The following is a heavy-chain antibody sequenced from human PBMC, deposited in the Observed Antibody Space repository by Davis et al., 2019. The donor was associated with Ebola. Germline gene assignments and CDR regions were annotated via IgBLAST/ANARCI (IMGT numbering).Heavy chain of an antibody. Sequence: SETLSLTCAVYGGSFSGYYWSWIRQPPGKGLEWIGEINHSGSTNYNPSLKSRVTISVDKSKNQLSLKLSSVTAADTAVYYCAREYGGNFDYWGQGTLVTVSS. CDR2: INHSGST. D-gene: IGHD4-23*01. CDR3: AREYGGNFDY. CDR1: GGSFSGYY. V-gene: IGHV4-34*01. J-gene: IGHJ4*02.